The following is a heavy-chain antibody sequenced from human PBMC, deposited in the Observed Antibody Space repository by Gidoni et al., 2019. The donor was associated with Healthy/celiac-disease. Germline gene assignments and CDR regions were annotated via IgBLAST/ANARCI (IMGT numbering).Heavy chain of an antibody. CDR3: ATGDCSGGSCYNLYYYYGMDV. Sequence: EVQLVQSGAEVKKPGATVKISCKVSGYTFTDYYMPWVQQAPGKGLEWMGLVDPEDGETIYAEKFQGRVTITADTSTDTAYMELSSLRAEDKAVYYCATGDCSGGSCYNLYYYYGMDVWGQGTTVTVSS. CDR2: VDPEDGET. D-gene: IGHD2-15*01. V-gene: IGHV1-69-2*01. CDR1: GYTFTDYY. J-gene: IGHJ6*02.